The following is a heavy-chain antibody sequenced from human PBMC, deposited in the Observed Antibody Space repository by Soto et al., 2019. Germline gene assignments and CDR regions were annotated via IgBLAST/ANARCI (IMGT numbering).Heavy chain of an antibody. CDR1: GFTFSSYG. V-gene: IGHV3-33*01. D-gene: IGHD3-22*01. Sequence: PGGSLRLSCAASGFTFSSYGMHWVRQAPGKGLEWVAVIWYDGSNKYYADSVKGRFTISRDNSKNTLYLQMNSLRAEDTAVYYCARDRPGSGYYSHPGEVNAFDIPGQGTMVTLPS. CDR2: IWYDGSNK. CDR3: ARDRPGSGYYSHPGEVNAFDI. J-gene: IGHJ3*02.